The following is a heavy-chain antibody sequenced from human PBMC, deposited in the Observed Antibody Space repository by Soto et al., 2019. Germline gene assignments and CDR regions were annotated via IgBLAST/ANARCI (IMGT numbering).Heavy chain of an antibody. J-gene: IGHJ5*02. D-gene: IGHD3-22*01. CDR3: AKDLLSSGYYWNWFDP. CDR2: ISYDGSNK. CDR1: GFTFSSYG. V-gene: IGHV3-30*18. Sequence: GGSLRLSCAASGFTFSSYGMHWVRQAPGKGPEWVAVISYDGSNKYYADSVKGRFTISRDNSKNTLYLQMNSLRAEDTAVYYCAKDLLSSGYYWNWFDPWGQGTLVTVSS.